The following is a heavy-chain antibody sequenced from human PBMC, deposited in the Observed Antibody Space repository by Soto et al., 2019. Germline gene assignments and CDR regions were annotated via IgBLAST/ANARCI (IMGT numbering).Heavy chain of an antibody. J-gene: IGHJ4*02. CDR1: GASVTGFY. CDR3: ARAPGLGVAHNDC. CDR2: VFHSGSS. D-gene: IGHD6-19*01. Sequence: PSETLSLTCTVSGASVTGFYWSWIRQPPGKGLEWIGYVFHSGSSNYNHSLKSRVTISVDTSKSQISLRLTSVTAADTAVYYCARAPGLGVAHNDCWGQGTLVTVSS. V-gene: IGHV4-59*02.